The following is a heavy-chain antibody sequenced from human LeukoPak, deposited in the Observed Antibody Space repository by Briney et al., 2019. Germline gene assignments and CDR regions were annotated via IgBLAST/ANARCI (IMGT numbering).Heavy chain of an antibody. J-gene: IGHJ4*02. CDR3: AKDGYSYGYY. Sequence: PGGSLRLSCAASGFTFSSYAMSWVRQAPREGLEWVSAISGSGGSTYYADSVKGRFTISRDYSKNTLYLQMNSPRAEDTAVYYCAKDGYSYGYYWGQGTLVTVSS. CDR2: ISGSGGST. V-gene: IGHV3-23*01. CDR1: GFTFSSYA. D-gene: IGHD5-18*01.